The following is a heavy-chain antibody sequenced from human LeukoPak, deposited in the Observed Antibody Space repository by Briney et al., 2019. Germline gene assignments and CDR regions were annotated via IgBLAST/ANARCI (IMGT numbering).Heavy chain of an antibody. Sequence: GSLRLSCAASGLTFSSYAMSWVRQPPGKGLEWIASVYYSGDTWYNPSLKSRVTISVDTSKNQFSLKVTSVTAADTSVYYCARLPELLNDPFDYWGQGTLVTVSS. V-gene: IGHV4-39*01. D-gene: IGHD1-7*01. CDR3: ARLPELLNDPFDY. CDR2: VYYSGDT. CDR1: GLTFSSYA. J-gene: IGHJ4*02.